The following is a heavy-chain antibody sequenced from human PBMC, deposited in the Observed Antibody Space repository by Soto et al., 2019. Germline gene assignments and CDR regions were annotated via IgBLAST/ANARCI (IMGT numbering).Heavy chain of an antibody. V-gene: IGHV1-69*01. Sequence: QVQLVQSGAEVKKPGSSVKVSCKASGGTFSSYAISWVRQAPGQGLEWMGGIIPIFGTANYAQKFQGRVTITTYQSKSTAYMELSSPVSEDTAGYYWARAADYYDSSGYYAHWGQGTLVTVSS. CDR1: GGTFSSYA. J-gene: IGHJ4*02. CDR3: ARAADYYDSSGYYAH. D-gene: IGHD3-22*01. CDR2: IIPIFGTA.